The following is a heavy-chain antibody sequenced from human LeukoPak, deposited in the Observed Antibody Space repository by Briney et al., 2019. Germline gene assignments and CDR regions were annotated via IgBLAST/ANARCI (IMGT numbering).Heavy chain of an antibody. CDR1: GFTFSSYA. CDR2: ISYDGSNK. CDR3: ARDSGYVWFDP. V-gene: IGHV3-30-3*01. D-gene: IGHD5-12*01. J-gene: IGHJ5*02. Sequence: PGGSLRLSCAASGFTFSSYAMHWVRQAPGKGLEWVAVISYDGSNKYYADSVKGRFTISRGNSKNTPYLQMNSLRAEDTAVYYCARDSGYVWFDPWGQGTLVTVSS.